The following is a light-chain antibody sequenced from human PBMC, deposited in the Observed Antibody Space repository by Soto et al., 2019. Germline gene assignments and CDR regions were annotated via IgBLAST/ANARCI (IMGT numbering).Light chain of an antibody. CDR3: QRANSFPIT. Sequence: DIQMTQSPSSVSAPVGDTVTITCRASQGLKFLAWYQQKPGKAPRLLIYEATNLQSGVPPRFSGSGSGTDFTLTISSLQPEDFATYFCQRANSFPITFGQGTRLEIK. CDR2: EAT. V-gene: IGKV1-12*01. J-gene: IGKJ5*01. CDR1: QGLKF.